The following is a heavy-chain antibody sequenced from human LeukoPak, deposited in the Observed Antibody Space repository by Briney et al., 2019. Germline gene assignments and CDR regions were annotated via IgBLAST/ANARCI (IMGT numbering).Heavy chain of an antibody. J-gene: IGHJ6*03. V-gene: IGHV3-23*01. Sequence: GGSLRLSCAASGFTFSSLAMIWVRQAPGKGLVWCSDISGSGGSTYYAHAVKGLFTISRDNAKNSLYVQMNSLRAEDTAVYYCARSSSGSGGYYMYVWGKGTTVTVS. CDR1: GFTFSSLA. D-gene: IGHD1-26*01. CDR3: ARSSSGSGGYYMYV. CDR2: ISGSGGST.